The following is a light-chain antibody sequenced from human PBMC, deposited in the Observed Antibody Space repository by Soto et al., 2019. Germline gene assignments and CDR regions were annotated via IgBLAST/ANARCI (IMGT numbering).Light chain of an antibody. CDR1: SSDVGGYNY. CDR3: SSYTSSSTPRYVV. CDR2: DVS. J-gene: IGLJ2*01. V-gene: IGLV2-14*01. Sequence: QSALTQPASVSGSPGQSITISCTGTSSDVGGYNYVSWYQQHPGKAPKLMIYDVSNRLSGVSNRFSGSKSGNTASLTISGLQAEDEADYYCSSYTSSSTPRYVVFGGGTKLTVL.